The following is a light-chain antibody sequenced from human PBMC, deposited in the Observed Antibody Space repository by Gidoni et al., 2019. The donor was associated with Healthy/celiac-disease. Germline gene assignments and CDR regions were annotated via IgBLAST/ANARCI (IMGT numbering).Light chain of an antibody. CDR1: QSGSSN. CDR2: GAS. CDR3: QQYNNWPPLT. V-gene: IGKV3-15*01. Sequence: DIAMTQSPATLSVSPGERATLSCRASQSGSSNLAWYQQKPGQAPRLLIYGASTRATGIPARFSGSGSGTEFTLTISSLQSEDFAVYYCQQYNNWPPLTFGGGTKVEIK. J-gene: IGKJ4*01.